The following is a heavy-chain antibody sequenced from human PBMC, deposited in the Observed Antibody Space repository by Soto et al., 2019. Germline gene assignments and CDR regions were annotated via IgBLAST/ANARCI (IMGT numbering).Heavy chain of an antibody. D-gene: IGHD3-10*01. CDR3: ARAGTNMVQFDY. V-gene: IGHV4-59*01. CDR1: GGSINSYF. Sequence: SETLSLTCTVSGGSINSYFWSWIRQSPGKGREWIRHIYYSGSTSYSPSLKSRVSISVDTSKNQFSLEVHSVTAADTAVYYCARAGTNMVQFDYWGQGTLVTVSS. CDR2: IYYSGST. J-gene: IGHJ4*02.